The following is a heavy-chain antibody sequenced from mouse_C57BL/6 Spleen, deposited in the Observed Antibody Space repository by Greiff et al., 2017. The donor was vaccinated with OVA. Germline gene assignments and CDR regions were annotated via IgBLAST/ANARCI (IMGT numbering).Heavy chain of an antibody. D-gene: IGHD2-5*01. J-gene: IGHJ4*01. CDR3: ARWAYYSNPYYYAMDY. CDR2: ISSGSGTI. CDR1: GFTFSDYG. V-gene: IGHV5-17*01. Sequence: EVQGVESGGGLVKPGGSLKLSCAASGFTFSDYGMHWVRQAPEKGLEWVAYISSGSGTIYYADTVKGRFTISRDNAKNTLFLQMTSLRSEDTAMYYCARWAYYSNPYYYAMDYWGQGTSVTVSS.